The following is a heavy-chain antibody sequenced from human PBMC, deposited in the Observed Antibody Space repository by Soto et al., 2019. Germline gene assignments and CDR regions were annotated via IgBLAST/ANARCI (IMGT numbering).Heavy chain of an antibody. V-gene: IGHV3-23*01. CDR1: GFTFSSYA. J-gene: IGHJ6*03. CDR3: AKADDYYGSGRDNPYYYYYYMDV. CDR2: ISGSGGST. Sequence: GGSLRLSCAASGFTFSSYAMSWVRQAPGKGLEWVSAISGSGGSTYYADSVKGRFTISRDNSKNTLYLQMNSLRAEDTAVYYCAKADDYYGSGRDNPYYYYYYMDVWGKGTTVTVSS. D-gene: IGHD3-10*01.